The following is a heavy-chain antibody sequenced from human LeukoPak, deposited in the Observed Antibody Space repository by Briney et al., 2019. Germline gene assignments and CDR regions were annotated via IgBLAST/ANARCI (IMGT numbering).Heavy chain of an antibody. CDR3: ARATYYDSSGYILDY. Sequence: GGSLRLSCAASGFTFSSSWMHWVRQAPGKGLMWVSRINYDGSTTNYADSVKGRFTISRDNAKNTLYLQMSSLRAEDTAVYYCARATYYDSSGYILDYWGQGTLVTVSS. D-gene: IGHD3-22*01. J-gene: IGHJ4*02. CDR2: INYDGSTT. CDR1: GFTFSSSW. V-gene: IGHV3-74*01.